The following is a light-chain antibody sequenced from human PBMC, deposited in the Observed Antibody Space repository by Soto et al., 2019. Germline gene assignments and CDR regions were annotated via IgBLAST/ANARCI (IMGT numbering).Light chain of an antibody. V-gene: IGKV3-15*01. CDR1: QSISSD. Sequence: EIVMTQSPATLSVSPGESATLSCRASQSISSDLAWYQQKPVHPPRLLIYGASTRATGVPARFTGSGSCSDFTLTISGLQSEDFAVYYCQQGHNWPLTFGQGTRLEI. CDR3: QQGHNWPLT. CDR2: GAS. J-gene: IGKJ2*01.